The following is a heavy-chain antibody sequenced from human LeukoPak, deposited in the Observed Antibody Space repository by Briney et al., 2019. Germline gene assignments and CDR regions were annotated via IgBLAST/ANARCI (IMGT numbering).Heavy chain of an antibody. D-gene: IGHD6-6*01. J-gene: IGHJ4*02. V-gene: IGHV4-38-2*02. Sequence: PSETLSLTCTVSGYSISSGYYWGWIRQPPGKGLEWIGSIYHSGSTYYNPSLKSRVTISVDTSKNQFSLNLSSGTAADTAVYYCARRSILGYYFDYWGQGTLVTVSS. CDR2: IYHSGST. CDR3: ARRSILGYYFDY. CDR1: GYSISSGYY.